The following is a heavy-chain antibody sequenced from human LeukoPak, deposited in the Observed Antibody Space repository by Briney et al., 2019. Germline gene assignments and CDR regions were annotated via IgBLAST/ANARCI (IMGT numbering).Heavy chain of an antibody. D-gene: IGHD3-22*01. Sequence: GGSLRLSCAASGLAFSSQAMGCVRQAPGKGLEWVSAISDSGDSTYYADSVKGRFTISRDNAKNSLYLQMNSLRAEDTAVYYCARSHSSGYYHYWGQGSLVTVSS. V-gene: IGHV3-23*01. CDR1: GLAFSSQA. CDR3: ARSHSSGYYHY. J-gene: IGHJ4*02. CDR2: ISDSGDST.